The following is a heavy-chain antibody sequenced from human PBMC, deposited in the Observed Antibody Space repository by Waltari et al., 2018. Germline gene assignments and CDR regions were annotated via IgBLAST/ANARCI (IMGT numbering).Heavy chain of an antibody. J-gene: IGHJ4*03. V-gene: IGHV4-59*08. CDR3: ALWESGWRAFPF. Sequence: WLRKAPGKVPGWIGYSRHRGDTKHNPTLKRRVTRSVDTARNYFSLRLSSVTAADTAVYYCALWESGWRAFPFWGQGTLGTVSS. CDR2: SRHRGDT. D-gene: IGHD6-19*01.